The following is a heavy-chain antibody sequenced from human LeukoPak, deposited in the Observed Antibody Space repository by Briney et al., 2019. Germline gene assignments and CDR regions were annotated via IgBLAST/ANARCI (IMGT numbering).Heavy chain of an antibody. J-gene: IGHJ4*02. CDR1: GFTFSNYW. V-gene: IGHV3-7*01. Sequence: GGSLRLSCAASGFTFSNYWMSWVRQAPGKGLEWLANMNQDGSHIYYVDSVKGRFTISRDNAKNSPYLQLDSLRAEDTAVYYCARDLVTTIVVPYDFWGQGTLVTVSS. D-gene: IGHD3-22*01. CDR3: ARDLVTTIVVPYDF. CDR2: MNQDGSHI.